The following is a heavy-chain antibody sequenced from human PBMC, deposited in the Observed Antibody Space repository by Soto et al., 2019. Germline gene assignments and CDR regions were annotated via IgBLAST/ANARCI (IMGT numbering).Heavy chain of an antibody. CDR3: AKTSGYDYVWGSSGLDP. J-gene: IGHJ5*02. D-gene: IGHD3-16*01. Sequence: GGSLRLSCAASGFTFSSFGMHWVRQAPGKGLEWVAVISYDGSDKYYADSVKGRFTISRDDSKNTLDLEMYSLRPEDTAVYYCAKTSGYDYVWGSSGLDPWGQGTLVTVSS. CDR1: GFTFSSFG. CDR2: ISYDGSDK. V-gene: IGHV3-30*18.